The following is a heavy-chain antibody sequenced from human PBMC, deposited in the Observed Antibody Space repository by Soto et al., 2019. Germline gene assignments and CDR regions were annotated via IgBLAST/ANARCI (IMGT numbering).Heavy chain of an antibody. J-gene: IGHJ4*02. CDR1: GGSISSGDYY. CDR3: ARASPNGDYFDY. Sequence: SETLSLTCTVSGGSISSGDYYWSWIRQPPGKGLEWIGYIYYSGSTYYNPSLKSRVTISVDTSKNQFSLKLSSVTVADTAVYYCARASPNGDYFDYWGQGTLVTVSS. V-gene: IGHV4-30-4*01. CDR2: IYYSGST. D-gene: IGHD4-17*01.